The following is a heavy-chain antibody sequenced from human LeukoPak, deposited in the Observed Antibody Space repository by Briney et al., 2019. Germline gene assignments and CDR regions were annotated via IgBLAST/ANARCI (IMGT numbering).Heavy chain of an antibody. CDR2: INSDGSST. J-gene: IGHJ3*02. Sequence: PGGPLRLSCAASGFTFSSYWMHWVRQAPGKGLVWVSRINSDGSSTSYADSVKGRFTISRDNAKNTLYLQMNSLRAEDTAVYYCASLPYYDILTGSVRDAFDIWGQGTMVTVSS. CDR3: ASLPYYDILTGSVRDAFDI. V-gene: IGHV3-74*01. D-gene: IGHD3-9*01. CDR1: GFTFSSYW.